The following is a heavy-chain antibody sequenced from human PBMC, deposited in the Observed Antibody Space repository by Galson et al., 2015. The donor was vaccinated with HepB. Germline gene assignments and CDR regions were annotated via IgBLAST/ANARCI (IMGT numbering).Heavy chain of an antibody. Sequence: SLRLSCAASGFTFSSYGMHWVRQAPGKGLEWVAVISYDGSNKYYADSVKGRFTISRDNSKNTLYLQMNSLRAEDTAVYYCAKDHGRGYYAGLHWGQGTLVTVSS. V-gene: IGHV3-30*18. CDR3: AKDHGRGYYAGLH. D-gene: IGHD3-10*01. CDR2: ISYDGSNK. J-gene: IGHJ1*01. CDR1: GFTFSSYG.